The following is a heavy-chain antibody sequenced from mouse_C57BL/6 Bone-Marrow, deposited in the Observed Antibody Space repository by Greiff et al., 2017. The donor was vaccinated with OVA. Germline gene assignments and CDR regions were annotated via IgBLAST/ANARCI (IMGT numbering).Heavy chain of an antibody. D-gene: IGHD3-2*02. CDR1: GYTFTSYW. J-gene: IGHJ3*01. V-gene: IGHV1-52*01. CDR2: IDPSDSET. Sequence: VQLQQPGAELVRPGSSVKLSCKASGYTFTSYWMHWVKQRPIQGLEWIGNIDPSDSETHYNQKFKDKATLTVDKSSSTAYMQLSSLTSEDSAVYYCARSDSSGYVHWGQGTLVTVSA. CDR3: ARSDSSGYVH.